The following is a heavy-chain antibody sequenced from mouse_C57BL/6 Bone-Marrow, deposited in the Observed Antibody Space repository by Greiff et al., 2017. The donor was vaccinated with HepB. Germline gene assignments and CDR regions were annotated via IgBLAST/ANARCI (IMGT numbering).Heavy chain of an antibody. Sequence: QVQLQQSGAELARPGASVKLSCKASGYTFTSYGISWVKQRTGQGLEWIGEIYPRSGNTYYNEKFKGKATLTADKSSSTAYMELRSLTSEDSAVYFCARYGYYGAMDYWVQGTSVTVSS. D-gene: IGHD2-3*01. V-gene: IGHV1-81*01. CDR2: IYPRSGNT. CDR3: ARYGYYGAMDY. CDR1: GYTFTSYG. J-gene: IGHJ4*01.